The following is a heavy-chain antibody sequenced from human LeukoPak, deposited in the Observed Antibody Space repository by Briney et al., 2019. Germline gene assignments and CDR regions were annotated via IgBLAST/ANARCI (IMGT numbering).Heavy chain of an antibody. V-gene: IGHV3-30-3*01. J-gene: IGHJ4*02. Sequence: GGSLRLSCAASGFTFSSYAMHWVRQAPGKGLEWVAVISYDGSNKYYADSVKGRFTISRDNSKNTLYLQTNSLRAEDTAVYYCARGYCSSTSCPRYYFDYWGQGTLVTVSS. CDR2: ISYDGSNK. D-gene: IGHD2-2*01. CDR3: ARGYCSSTSCPRYYFDY. CDR1: GFTFSSYA.